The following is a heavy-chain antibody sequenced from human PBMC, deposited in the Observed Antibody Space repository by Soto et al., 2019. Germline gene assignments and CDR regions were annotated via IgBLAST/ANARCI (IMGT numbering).Heavy chain of an antibody. D-gene: IGHD4-17*01. CDR3: VFDYGDPGSYYYYGMDV. V-gene: IGHV3-15*07. CDR1: GFTFSNAW. CDR2: IKSKTDGGTT. Sequence: GGSLRLSCAASGFTFSNAWMNWVRQAPGKGLEWVGRIKSKTDGGTTDYAAPVKGRFTISRDDSKNTLYLQMNSLKTEDTAVYYCVFDYGDPGSYYYYGMDVWGQGTTVTVSS. J-gene: IGHJ6*02.